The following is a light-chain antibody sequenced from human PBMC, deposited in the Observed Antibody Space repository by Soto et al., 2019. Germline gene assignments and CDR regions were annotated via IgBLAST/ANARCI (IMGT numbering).Light chain of an antibody. V-gene: IGLV2-8*01. J-gene: IGLJ3*02. CDR1: SSDVGAYNY. CDR3: SSYAGSNNHV. Sequence: QSALTQPPSASGSPGQSVTISCTGTSSDVGAYNYVSWYQQHPGKAPKLMIYEVSKRPSGVPDRFSGSKSGNTASLTVSGLQAEDEADYYCSSYAGSNNHVFGGGTKVTVL. CDR2: EVS.